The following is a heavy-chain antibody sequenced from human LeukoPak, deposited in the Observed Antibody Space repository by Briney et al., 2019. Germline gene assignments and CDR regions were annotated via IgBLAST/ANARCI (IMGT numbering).Heavy chain of an antibody. V-gene: IGHV1-18*01. Sequence: WASVKVSCKASGYTFTSYGISWVRQAPGQGLEWMGWISAYNGNTNYAQKLQGRVTMTTDTSTSTAYMELRSLRSDDTAVYYCARDHFVYGGNSRAFDIWGQGTMVTVSS. CDR1: GYTFTSYG. D-gene: IGHD4-23*01. J-gene: IGHJ3*02. CDR3: ARDHFVYGGNSRAFDI. CDR2: ISAYNGNT.